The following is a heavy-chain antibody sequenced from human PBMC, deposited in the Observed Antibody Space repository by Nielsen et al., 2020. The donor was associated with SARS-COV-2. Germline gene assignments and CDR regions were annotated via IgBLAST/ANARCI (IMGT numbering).Heavy chain of an antibody. CDR2: INSDGSST. CDR3: ARDLDNWNFDY. D-gene: IGHD1-20*01. V-gene: IGHV3-74*01. J-gene: IGHJ4*02. Sequence: GESLKISCAASGFTFSSYWMHWVRQAPGKGLVWVSRINSDGSSTSYADSVKGRFTISRDNAKNTLYLQMNSLRAEDTAVYYCARDLDNWNFDYWGQGTLVTVSS. CDR1: GFTFSSYW.